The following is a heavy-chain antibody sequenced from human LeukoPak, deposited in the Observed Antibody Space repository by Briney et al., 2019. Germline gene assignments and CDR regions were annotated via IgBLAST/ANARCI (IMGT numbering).Heavy chain of an antibody. Sequence: NPSETLSLTCAVYGGSFSGYYWSWIRQPPGKGLEWIGEINHSGSTNYNPSLKSRVTISVDTSKNQFSLKLSSVTAADTAVYYCARVAFSGVIQNWGQGTLVNVSS. J-gene: IGHJ4*02. CDR1: GGSFSGYY. V-gene: IGHV4-34*01. CDR3: ARVAFSGVIQN. D-gene: IGHD3-10*01. CDR2: INHSGST.